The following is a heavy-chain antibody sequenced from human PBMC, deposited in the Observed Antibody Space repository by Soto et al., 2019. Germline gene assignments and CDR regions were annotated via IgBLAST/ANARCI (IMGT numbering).Heavy chain of an antibody. CDR3: ARNGRIAIFGVVTEFDP. V-gene: IGHV4-39*01. Sequence: PSESLSLTCTVSGDSITGSTFYWGWIRQPPGKGLEWIGSVFYSGNTYYKPSLKSRVTISVDTSKNQFSLRLSSVTAADTAVYYCARNGRIAIFGVVTEFDPWGPGTLVTVSS. D-gene: IGHD3-3*01. J-gene: IGHJ5*02. CDR2: VFYSGNT. CDR1: GDSITGSTFY.